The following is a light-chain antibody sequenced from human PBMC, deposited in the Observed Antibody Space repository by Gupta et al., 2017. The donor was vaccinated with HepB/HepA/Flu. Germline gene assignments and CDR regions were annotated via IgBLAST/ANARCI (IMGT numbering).Light chain of an antibody. CDR3: QQRRDWPLT. V-gene: IGKV3-11*01. CDR1: QSLNSY. CDR2: DAS. Sequence: ELVLTQSPAPLSLSPGERATLSCRASQSLNSYLAWFQQRPGQAPRLLIYDASNRATGIPARFSGSGSGTDFTLTISSLEPEDFAFYYCQQRRDWPLTFGGGTKVEIK. J-gene: IGKJ4*01.